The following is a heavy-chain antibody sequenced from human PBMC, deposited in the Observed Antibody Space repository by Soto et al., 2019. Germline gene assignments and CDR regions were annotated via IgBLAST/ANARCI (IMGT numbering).Heavy chain of an antibody. CDR1: GFTFSSYG. J-gene: IGHJ4*02. Sequence: LGGSLRLSCAASGFTFSSYGMHWVRQAPGKGLEWVAVISYDGSNKYYADSVKGRFTISRDNSKNTLYLQMNSLRAEDTAVYYCAKEGSVARRDSPSDYWGQGTLVTVSS. CDR3: AKEGSVARRDSPSDY. V-gene: IGHV3-30*18. CDR2: ISYDGSNK. D-gene: IGHD2-8*02.